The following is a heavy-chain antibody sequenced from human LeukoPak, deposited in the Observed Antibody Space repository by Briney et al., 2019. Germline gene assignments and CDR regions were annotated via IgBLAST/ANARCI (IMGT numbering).Heavy chain of an antibody. D-gene: IGHD3-22*01. CDR1: GFTFSSYG. Sequence: PGGSLRLSCAASGFTFSSYGVHWVRQAPGKGLEWVAFIRYDGSNKYYADSVKGRFTISRDNSKNTLYLQMNSLRAEDTAVYYCARTYDSSGYYYNWFDPWGQGTLVTVSS. CDR2: IRYDGSNK. CDR3: ARTYDSSGYYYNWFDP. V-gene: IGHV3-30*02. J-gene: IGHJ5*02.